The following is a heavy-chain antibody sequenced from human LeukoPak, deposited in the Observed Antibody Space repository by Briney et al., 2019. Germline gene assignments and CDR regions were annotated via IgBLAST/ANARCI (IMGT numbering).Heavy chain of an antibody. CDR1: GFTFCCHA. Sequence: GGSLRLSCAASGFTFCCHAMSWVRQAPGKGLEWVSAISGSGGSTYYADPGKGRFTISRDNSKNTLYRQMNSPRAENTAVYYCAKYLSGYSILGVDYFDDWGQGTLVTVSS. V-gene: IGHV3-23*01. D-gene: IGHD5-18*01. CDR2: ISGSGGST. CDR3: AKYLSGYSILGVDYFDD. J-gene: IGHJ4*02.